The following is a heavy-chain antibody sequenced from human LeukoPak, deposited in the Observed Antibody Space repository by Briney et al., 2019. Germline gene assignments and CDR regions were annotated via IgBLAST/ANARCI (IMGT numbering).Heavy chain of an antibody. D-gene: IGHD3-22*01. CDR2: IIPIFGTA. V-gene: IGHV1-69*13. CDR1: GGTFSSYA. Sequence: ASVKVSCKASGGTFSSYAISWVRQAPGQGLEWMGGIIPIFGTANYAQKFQGRVTITADESTSTAYMELSSLRSEDTAVYYCARVGGSYDSSGYSDYWGQGTLVTVSS. CDR3: ARVGGSYDSSGYSDY. J-gene: IGHJ4*02.